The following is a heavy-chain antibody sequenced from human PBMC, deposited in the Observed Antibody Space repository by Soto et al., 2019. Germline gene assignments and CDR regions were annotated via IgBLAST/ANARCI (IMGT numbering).Heavy chain of an antibody. J-gene: IGHJ6*03. V-gene: IGHV1-24*01. CDR1: GYTLTELS. D-gene: IGHD6-6*01. CDR3: ATQYPPSSSSQRYYYYYMDV. Sequence: ASVKVSCKVSGYTLTELSMHWVRQAPGKGLEWMGGFDPEDGETIYAQKFQGRVTMTEDTSTDTAYMELSSLRSEDTAVYYCATQYPPSSSSQRYYYYYMDVWGKGTTVTVSS. CDR2: FDPEDGET.